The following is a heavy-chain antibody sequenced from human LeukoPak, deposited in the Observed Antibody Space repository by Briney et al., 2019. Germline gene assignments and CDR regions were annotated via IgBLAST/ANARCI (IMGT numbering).Heavy chain of an antibody. Sequence: GASVKVSCKASGYTFTRYDIYWVRQATGHRRVWMGWMNPNSGNTGYAQKFQGRVTMTRNTSISTAYMELSSLRSEDTAVYYCARRPYDFWSGYYGETRYYYYYMDVWGKGTTVTVSS. J-gene: IGHJ6*03. CDR2: MNPNSGNT. CDR1: GYTFTRYD. D-gene: IGHD3-3*01. CDR3: ARRPYDFWSGYYGETRYYYYYMDV. V-gene: IGHV1-8*01.